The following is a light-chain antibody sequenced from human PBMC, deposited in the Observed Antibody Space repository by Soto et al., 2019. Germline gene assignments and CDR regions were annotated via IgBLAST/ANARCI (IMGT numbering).Light chain of an antibody. CDR3: SSYAGSNNLHVV. CDR2: EVS. V-gene: IGLV2-8*01. Sequence: QSALTQPPSASGSPGQSVTVSCTGTSSDVGGYNYVSWYQQHPGKAPKLMIYEVSKRPSGVPDRFSGSKSGNTASLTVSGLQAEDEADYYCSSYAGSNNLHVVFGGGIKVTVL. J-gene: IGLJ2*01. CDR1: SSDVGGYNY.